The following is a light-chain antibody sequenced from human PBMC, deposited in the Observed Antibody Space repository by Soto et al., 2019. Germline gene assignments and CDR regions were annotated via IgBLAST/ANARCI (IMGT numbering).Light chain of an antibody. CDR1: QSVSSSY. CDR3: QQYNSWPET. Sequence: EIVLTQSPGTLSLSPWERATLSCRASQSVSSSYLAWYQQKPGQAPRLLIYGASSRATGIPDRFSGSGSGTDFTLTISSLQSEDFAVYYCQQYNSWPETFGQGTKVDIK. J-gene: IGKJ1*01. V-gene: IGKV3-20*01. CDR2: GAS.